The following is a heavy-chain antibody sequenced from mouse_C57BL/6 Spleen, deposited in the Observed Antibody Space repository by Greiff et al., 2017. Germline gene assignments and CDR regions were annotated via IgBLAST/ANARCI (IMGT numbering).Heavy chain of an antibody. CDR3: ARRGFTTVVATWNWYFDV. J-gene: IGHJ1*03. D-gene: IGHD1-1*01. CDR1: GYTFTSYW. CDR2: IDPSDSYT. V-gene: IGHV1-69*01. Sequence: QVQLQQPGAELVMPGASVKLSCKASGYTFTSYWMHWVKQRPGQGLEWIGEIDPSDSYTTYNQKFKGKSTLTVDKSSSTAYMQLSSLTSADSAVYYCARRGFTTVVATWNWYFDVWGKGTTVTVSS.